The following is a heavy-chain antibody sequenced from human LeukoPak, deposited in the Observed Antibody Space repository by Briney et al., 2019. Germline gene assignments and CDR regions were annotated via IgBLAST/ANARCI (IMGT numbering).Heavy chain of an antibody. D-gene: IGHD3-16*02. J-gene: IGHJ3*02. CDR1: GFTFSSYA. Sequence: GSLRLSCAASGFTFSSYAMSWVRQAPGKGLEWVSAISGSGGSTYYADSVKGRFTISRDNSKNTLYLQMNSLRAEDTAVYYCAKFFYDYVWGSYRAGAFDIWGQGTMVTVSS. CDR3: AKFFYDYVWGSYRAGAFDI. V-gene: IGHV3-23*01. CDR2: ISGSGGST.